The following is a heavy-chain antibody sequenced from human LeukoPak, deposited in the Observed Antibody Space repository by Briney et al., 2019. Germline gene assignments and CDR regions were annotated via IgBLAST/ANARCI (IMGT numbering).Heavy chain of an antibody. V-gene: IGHV4-34*01. D-gene: IGHD6-13*01. Sequence: PSEILSLTCAVYGGSFSGYYWSWIRQPPGKGLEWIGEINHSGSTNYNPSLKSRVTISVDTSKNQFSLKLSSVTAADTAVYYCARCDSGYSSSKNWFDPWGQGTLVTVSS. CDR2: INHSGST. CDR1: GGSFSGYY. CDR3: ARCDSGYSSSKNWFDP. J-gene: IGHJ5*02.